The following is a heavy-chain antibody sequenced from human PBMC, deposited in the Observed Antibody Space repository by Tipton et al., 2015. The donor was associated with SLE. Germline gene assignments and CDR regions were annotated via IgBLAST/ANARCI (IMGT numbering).Heavy chain of an antibody. CDR2: TYRSGST. V-gene: IGHV4-4*08. CDR3: ATGTLVVSWYYSMDV. J-gene: IGHJ6*03. CDR1: GGSFSGYY. D-gene: IGHD2-15*01. Sequence: TLSLTCAVYGGSFSGYYWTWIRQPPGKGLEWIGYTYRSGSTNSNPSLKSRVTISMDTSNNQFSLKLTSVSAADTAVYYCATGTLVVSWYYSMDVWGKGTTVTVSS.